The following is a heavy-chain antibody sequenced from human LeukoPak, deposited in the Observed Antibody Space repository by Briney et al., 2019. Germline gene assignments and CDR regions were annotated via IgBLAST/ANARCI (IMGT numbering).Heavy chain of an antibody. Sequence: GGSLRLSCAASGFTFSTYWMHWVRQAPGKGPVWVSRINSDGSTTNYADSVKGRFTISRDNAKNTLYLQMNSLRAEDTAVYYCARGRSSMVRGYYYYYMDVWGKGTTVTISS. J-gene: IGHJ6*03. D-gene: IGHD3-10*01. CDR2: INSDGSTT. V-gene: IGHV3-74*01. CDR1: GFTFSTYW. CDR3: ARGRSSMVRGYYYYYMDV.